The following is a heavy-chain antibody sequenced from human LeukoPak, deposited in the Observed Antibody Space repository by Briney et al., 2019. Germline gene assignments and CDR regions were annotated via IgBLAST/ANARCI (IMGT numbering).Heavy chain of an antibody. J-gene: IGHJ4*02. D-gene: IGHD6-19*01. CDR1: GFTFSSYW. Sequence: GGSLRLSCAASGFTFSSYWMSWVRQAPGKGLEWVANIKQDGSEKYYVDSVKGRFTISRDNAKNSLYLQMNSLRAEDTAVYYCARAATVSSGWYGEIDYWAREPWSPSPQ. CDR3: ARAATVSSGWYGEIDY. V-gene: IGHV3-7*01. CDR2: IKQDGSEK.